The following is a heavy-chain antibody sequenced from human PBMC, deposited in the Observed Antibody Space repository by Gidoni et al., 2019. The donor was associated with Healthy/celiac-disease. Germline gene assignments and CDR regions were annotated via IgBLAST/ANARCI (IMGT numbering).Heavy chain of an antibody. CDR2: INDSGST. V-gene: IGHV4-34*01. CDR1: GGSFSGYY. D-gene: IGHD6-19*01. Sequence: QVQLQQWGAGLLKPSETLSLTCAAYGGSFSGYYWCWIRQPPGKGLEWIGEINDSGSTNYNPSLKSRVTISVDTSKNQFSLKLSSVTAADTAVYYCARGPETAVARYFDYWGQGTLVTVSS. CDR3: ARGPETAVARYFDY. J-gene: IGHJ4*02.